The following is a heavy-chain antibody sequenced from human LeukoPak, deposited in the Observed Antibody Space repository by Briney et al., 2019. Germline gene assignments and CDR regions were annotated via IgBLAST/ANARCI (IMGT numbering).Heavy chain of an antibody. Sequence: SETLSLTCTVSGGSLSSYSWSWVRQPPVRGLEWIGYIFYSGSTIYNPSLRSRVTISIDTSKSQFSLKLTSVTAADTAVYYCAGDYGSGSYRFDYWGQGTLVTVSS. CDR1: GGSLSSYS. CDR2: IFYSGST. J-gene: IGHJ4*02. CDR3: AGDYGSGSYRFDY. D-gene: IGHD3-10*01. V-gene: IGHV4-59*12.